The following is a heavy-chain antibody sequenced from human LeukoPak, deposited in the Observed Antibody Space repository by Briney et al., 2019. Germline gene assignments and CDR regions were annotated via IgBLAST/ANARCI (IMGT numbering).Heavy chain of an antibody. CDR1: GGTFSSYA. J-gene: IGHJ6*02. CDR3: ARAGALYYDSSGYYSNYYYYYGMDV. Sequence: ASVKVSCKASGGTFSSYAISWVRQAPGQGLEWMGGIIPIFGTANYAQKFQGRVTITADESTSTAYMELSSLRSEDTAVYYCARAGALYYDSSGYYSNYYYYYGMDVWGQGTTATVSS. CDR2: IIPIFGTA. D-gene: IGHD3-22*01. V-gene: IGHV1-69*13.